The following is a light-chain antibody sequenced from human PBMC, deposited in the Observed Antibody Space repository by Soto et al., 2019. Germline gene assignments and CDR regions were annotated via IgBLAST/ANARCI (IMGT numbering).Light chain of an antibody. J-gene: IGKJ5*01. CDR2: ATS. V-gene: IGKV3-15*01. Sequence: EIVMTQSPGTLSVSPGERATLSCRAGQGVTTNFAWYQQKSGQSPRLLIYATSTRATGIPARFSGSGSGTEFTLTISSLQSEDFAVYYCQHYNNWPPEITFGQGTRLEIK. CDR3: QHYNNWPPEIT. CDR1: QGVTTN.